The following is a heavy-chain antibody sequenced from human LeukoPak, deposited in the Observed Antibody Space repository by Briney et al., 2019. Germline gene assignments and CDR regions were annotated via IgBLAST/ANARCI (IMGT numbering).Heavy chain of an antibody. V-gene: IGHV3-23*01. CDR1: GFTFSSYA. J-gene: IGHJ4*02. Sequence: PGGSLRLSCAASGFTFSSYAMSWVRQAPGKGLEWVSTISGSGGSTYYADSVKGRFTISRDNSKNTLYLQLNSLRAEDTAIYYCASAREVVVAAAFGYYFDYWGQGTLVTVSS. CDR3: ASAREVVVAAAFGYYFDY. D-gene: IGHD2-15*01. CDR2: ISGSGGST.